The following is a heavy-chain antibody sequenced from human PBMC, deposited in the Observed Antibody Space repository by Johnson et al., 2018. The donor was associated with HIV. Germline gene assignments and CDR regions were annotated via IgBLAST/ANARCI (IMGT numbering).Heavy chain of an antibody. CDR1: GFTFIDYY. D-gene: IGHD6-13*01. J-gene: IGHJ3*02. V-gene: IGHV3-11*04. CDR3: ARGRYSSSWYVGGLDAFDI. Sequence: QVQLVESGGGLVKPGGSLRLSCAGSGFTFIDYYMSWIRQAPGKGLEWISYISGSGSTIYYADSVKGRFTISRDNAKNSLYLQMNSLRAEDTAMYYRARGRYSSSWYVGGLDAFDIWGQGTMVTVSS. CDR2: ISGSGSTI.